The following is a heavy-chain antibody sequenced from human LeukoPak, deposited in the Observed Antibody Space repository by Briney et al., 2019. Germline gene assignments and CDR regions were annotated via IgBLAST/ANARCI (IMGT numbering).Heavy chain of an antibody. D-gene: IGHD6-19*01. CDR3: ASSSGWYYFYFYMDV. CDR1: GGSISSSSYY. J-gene: IGHJ6*03. CDR2: IYYTGST. Sequence: SETLSLTCIVSGGSISSSSYYWGWIRQPPGKGLEWIGTIYYTGSTYYNPSPKSRITISVDTSKNQFSLKLSSVTAADTAVYYCASSSGWYYFYFYMDVWGKGTTVTISS. V-gene: IGHV4-39*01.